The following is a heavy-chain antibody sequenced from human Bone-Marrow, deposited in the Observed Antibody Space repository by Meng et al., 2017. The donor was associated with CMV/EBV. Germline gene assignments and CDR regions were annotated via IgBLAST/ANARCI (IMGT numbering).Heavy chain of an antibody. CDR3: AKGLAVADW. Sequence: LSLSSAASGFTFSSYGMHWVRQAPGKGLEWVAVISYDGSNIYYAVSVKGRFTISRDNSKHTLYLQMNSLRAEDTAVYYCAKGLAVADWWGQGTLVTVSS. J-gene: IGHJ4*02. CDR1: GFTFSSYG. D-gene: IGHD6-19*01. CDR2: ISYDGSNI. V-gene: IGHV3-30*18.